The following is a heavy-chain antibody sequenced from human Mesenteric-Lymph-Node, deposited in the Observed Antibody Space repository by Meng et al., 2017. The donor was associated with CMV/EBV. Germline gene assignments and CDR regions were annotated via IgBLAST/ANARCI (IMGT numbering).Heavy chain of an antibody. Sequence: SETLSLTCTVSGSSINRGFYCGWIRQPPGKGLEWIGYIYNSGNTHYNPSLKSRVTISVDTSKNQFSLNLGSVTAANTAVYYCARGHTGITIFGVVTYGMDVWGQGTTVTVSS. CDR2: IYNSGNT. J-gene: IGHJ6*02. V-gene: IGHV4-61*01. CDR3: ARGHTGITIFGVVTYGMDV. D-gene: IGHD3-3*01. CDR1: GSSINRGFY.